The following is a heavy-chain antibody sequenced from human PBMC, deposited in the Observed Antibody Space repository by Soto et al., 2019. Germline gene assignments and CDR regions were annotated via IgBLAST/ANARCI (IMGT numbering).Heavy chain of an antibody. CDR2: IYYSGST. CDR1: GGSISSGGYY. Sequence: QVQLQESGPGLVKPSQTLSLTCTVSGGSISSGGYYWSWIRQHPGKGLEWIGYIYYSGSTYYNPSLKSRVTISVDPSKNQFSLKLSSVTAADTAVYYCARLYGSGSYYNYWYFDLWGRGTLVTVSS. V-gene: IGHV4-31*03. D-gene: IGHD3-10*01. CDR3: ARLYGSGSYYNYWYFDL. J-gene: IGHJ2*01.